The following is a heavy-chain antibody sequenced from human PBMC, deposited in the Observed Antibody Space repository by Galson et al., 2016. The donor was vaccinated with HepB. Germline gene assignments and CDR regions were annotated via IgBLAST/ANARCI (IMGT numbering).Heavy chain of an antibody. D-gene: IGHD6-25*01. Sequence: ETLSLTCTVSGGSISSSSYYWGWIRQPPGKGLEWIGSIYYSGTTYYNPSLKSRVTISVDTSKNQFSLKLSSVTAADTAVYFCARPNSSGLSYYYYMDVWGKGTTVTVSS. CDR3: ARPNSSGLSYYYYMDV. CDR1: GGSISSSSYY. CDR2: IYYSGTT. V-gene: IGHV4-39*01. J-gene: IGHJ6*03.